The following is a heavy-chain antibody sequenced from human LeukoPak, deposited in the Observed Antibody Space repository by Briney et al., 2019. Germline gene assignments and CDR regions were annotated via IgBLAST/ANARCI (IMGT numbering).Heavy chain of an antibody. Sequence: PGRSLRLSCAASGFTFSSYAMHWVRQAPGKGLEWVAVISYDGSNKYYADSVKGRFTISRDNSKNTLYLQMNSLRAEDTAVYYCARPMVRGVITGHLYWGQGTLVTVSS. CDR2: ISYDGSNK. CDR1: GFTFSSYA. J-gene: IGHJ4*02. V-gene: IGHV3-30-3*01. D-gene: IGHD3-10*01. CDR3: ARPMVRGVITGHLY.